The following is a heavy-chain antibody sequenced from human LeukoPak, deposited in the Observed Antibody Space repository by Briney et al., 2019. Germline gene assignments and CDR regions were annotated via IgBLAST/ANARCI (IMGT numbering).Heavy chain of an antibody. V-gene: IGHV3-7*01. D-gene: IGHD3-10*01. Sequence: PGRSLRLSCEASGFTFSDHWMNWVRQAPGKGLEWVACIKQDGSQKDYVDSVKGRFTISRDNAKNSLYLQMSSLRAEDTAMYYCARDKGYGSDYWGPGVQVTVSS. CDR2: IKQDGSQK. CDR3: ARDKGYGSDY. J-gene: IGHJ4*02. CDR1: GFTFSDHW.